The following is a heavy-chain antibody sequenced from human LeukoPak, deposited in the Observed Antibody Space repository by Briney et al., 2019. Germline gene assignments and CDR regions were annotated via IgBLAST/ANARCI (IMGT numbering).Heavy chain of an antibody. D-gene: IGHD6-19*01. CDR1: GYTFTGYY. Sequence: GASVKVSCKASGYTFTGYYMHWVRQAPGQGLEWMGWINPNSGGTNYAQKFQGRVTMTRDTSISTAYMALSRLRSDDTAVYYCARVARWLKGPGLDYWGQGTLVTVSS. V-gene: IGHV1-2*02. CDR2: INPNSGGT. J-gene: IGHJ4*02. CDR3: ARVARWLKGPGLDY.